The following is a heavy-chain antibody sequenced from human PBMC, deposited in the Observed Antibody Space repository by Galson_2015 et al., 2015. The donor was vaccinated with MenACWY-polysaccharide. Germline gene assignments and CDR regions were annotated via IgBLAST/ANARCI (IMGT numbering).Heavy chain of an antibody. Sequence: SVKVSCKASGYTFTSYAMNWVRQAPGQGLEWMGWINTNTGNPTYAQGFTGRFVFSLDTSVSTAYLQISSLKAEDTAVYYCARLDTYYYDSSGLGLDYWGQGTLVTVSS. D-gene: IGHD3-22*01. J-gene: IGHJ4*02. V-gene: IGHV7-4-1*02. CDR3: ARLDTYYYDSSGLGLDY. CDR2: INTNTGNP. CDR1: GYTFTSYA.